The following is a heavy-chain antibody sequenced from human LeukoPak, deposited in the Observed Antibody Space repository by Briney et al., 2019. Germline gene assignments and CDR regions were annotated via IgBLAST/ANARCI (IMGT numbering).Heavy chain of an antibody. CDR1: GGSISSYY. CDR2: IYYSGGT. V-gene: IGHV4-59*08. Sequence: PSETLSLTCTVSGGSISSYYWSWIRQPPGKGLEWIGYIYYSGGTNYNPSLKSRVTISVDTSKNQFSLKLSSVTAADTAVYYCARVKLGIADYWGQGTLVTVSS. CDR3: ARVKLGIADY. J-gene: IGHJ4*02. D-gene: IGHD7-27*01.